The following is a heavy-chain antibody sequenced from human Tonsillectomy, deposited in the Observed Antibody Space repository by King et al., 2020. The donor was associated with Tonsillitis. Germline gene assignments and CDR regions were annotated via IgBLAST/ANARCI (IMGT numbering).Heavy chain of an antibody. CDR3: VSSLAARRADY. CDR2: ISYSGST. CDR1: GGSISSSSYY. V-gene: IGHV4-39*01. Sequence: LQLQESGPGLVKPSETLSLTCAVSGGSISSSSYYWGWIRQPPGKGLEWIGSISYSGSTYNNPSLRSRVTISVDTSKNPFSLRLSSVTAADTAVYYCVSSLAARRADYWGQGTLVTVSS. J-gene: IGHJ4*02. D-gene: IGHD6-6*01.